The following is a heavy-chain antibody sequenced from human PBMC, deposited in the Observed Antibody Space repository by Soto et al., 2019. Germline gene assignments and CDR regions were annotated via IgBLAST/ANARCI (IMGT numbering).Heavy chain of an antibody. V-gene: IGHV4-34*01. CDR3: ARGFDILTVGFYLHY. J-gene: IGHJ4*02. CDR1: GGSFSGYY. D-gene: IGHD3-9*01. Sequence: SETLSLTCAVYGGSFSGYYWSWIRQPPGEGLEWIGEINHSGSTNYNPSLKSRVTISVDTSKNQFSLKLSSVTAADTAVYYCARGFDILTVGFYLHYWGQGTLVTVSS. CDR2: INHSGST.